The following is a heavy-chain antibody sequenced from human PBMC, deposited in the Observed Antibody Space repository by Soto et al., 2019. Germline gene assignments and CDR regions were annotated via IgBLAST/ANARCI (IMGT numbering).Heavy chain of an antibody. Sequence: QVQLQQWGAGLLKPSETLSLTCAVYGGSFSGYYGSWIRQPPGKGLDWIGEINHSGSTNYNPSLKSRVTISVDTSKNQFSPNMSSGTASDTAVYYCARGADIVVVPAAISRGPYYFDYWGQGTLVTVSS. CDR1: GGSFSGYY. D-gene: IGHD2-2*02. J-gene: IGHJ4*02. V-gene: IGHV4-34*01. CDR2: INHSGST. CDR3: ARGADIVVVPAAISRGPYYFDY.